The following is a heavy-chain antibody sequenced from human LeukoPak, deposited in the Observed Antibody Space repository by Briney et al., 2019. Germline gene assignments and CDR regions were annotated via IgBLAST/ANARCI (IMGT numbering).Heavy chain of an antibody. CDR2: IWYNGSDQ. Sequence: HPGGSLILSCAASGFTFRNYGMHWVRQAPGKGLEWVAVIWYNGSDQRYADSVKGRFTVSRDNSKNTVYLQVTSLRVEDTAVYYCARDLGYCSSTSCYTVYYYGMDVWGQGTTVTVSS. D-gene: IGHD2-2*02. CDR1: GFTFRNYG. V-gene: IGHV3-33*01. J-gene: IGHJ6*02. CDR3: ARDLGYCSSTSCYTVYYYGMDV.